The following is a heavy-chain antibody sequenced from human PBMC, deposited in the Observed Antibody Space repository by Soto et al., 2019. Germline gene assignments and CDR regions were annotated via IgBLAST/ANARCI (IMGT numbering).Heavy chain of an antibody. Sequence: GESLKISCQTSGYSFSNYWIGWVRQMPWKGLEWMGILFPGDSDTKYSPSFQGHVTISVDKSITTAYLLFTSLKASDTAIYFCARLPNLYSPYFDFWGQGTLVTV. CDR2: LFPGDSDT. V-gene: IGHV5-51*01. D-gene: IGHD1-26*01. CDR3: ARLPNLYSPYFDF. CDR1: GYSFSNYW. J-gene: IGHJ4*02.